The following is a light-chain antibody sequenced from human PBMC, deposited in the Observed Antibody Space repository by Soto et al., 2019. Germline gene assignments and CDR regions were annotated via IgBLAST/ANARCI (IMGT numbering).Light chain of an antibody. J-gene: IGKJ4*01. CDR2: GAS. V-gene: IGKV3-20*01. CDR3: QKYDTAPPRT. Sequence: EIVLTQSPGTLSLSPGARATLSCRASQSVSSNDFAWYQQKPGQAPRLLIYGASSRATGIPDRFRGSGAGTGFTLTISRLAPEGGEEYDCQKYDTAPPRTFGGGNKVEVK. CDR1: QSVSSND.